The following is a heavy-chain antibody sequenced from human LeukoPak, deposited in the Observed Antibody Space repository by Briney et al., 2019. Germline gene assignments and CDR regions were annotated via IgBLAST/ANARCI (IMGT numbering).Heavy chain of an antibody. J-gene: IGHJ4*02. V-gene: IGHV1-69*13. CDR2: IIPIFGTA. CDR1: GYTFTSYA. CDR3: ARRAMVRGVKDFDY. D-gene: IGHD3-10*01. Sequence: SVKVSCKASGYTFTSYAMNWVRQAPGQGLEWMGGIIPIFGTANYAQKFQGRVTITADESTSTAYMELSSLRSEDTAVYYCARRAMVRGVKDFDYWGQGTLVTVSS.